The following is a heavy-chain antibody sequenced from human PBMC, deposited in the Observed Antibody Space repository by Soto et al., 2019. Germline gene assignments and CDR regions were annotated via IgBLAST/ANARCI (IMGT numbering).Heavy chain of an antibody. CDR3: ASKSSSSSWFDP. D-gene: IGHD6-6*01. Sequence: QVQLVQSGDEVKNPGASVKVSCKTSGYTFFSYGISWVRQAPGQGLEWMGWISGYNGNTNYAQKFQARVTMTADTSTRTAYMELRSLRSDDTALYYCASKSSSSSWFDPWGQGTLVTVSS. J-gene: IGHJ5*02. CDR1: GYTFFSYG. V-gene: IGHV1-18*01. CDR2: ISGYNGNT.